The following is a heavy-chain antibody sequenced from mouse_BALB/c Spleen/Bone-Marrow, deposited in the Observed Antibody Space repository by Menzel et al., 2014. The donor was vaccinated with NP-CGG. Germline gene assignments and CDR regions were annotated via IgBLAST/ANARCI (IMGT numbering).Heavy chain of an antibody. J-gene: IGHJ2*01. Sequence: QVQLQQSGAELVKPGASVKLSCKASGYTFTSYYMYWVKQRPGQGLEWIGEINPSNGGTNFNEKFKSKATLTVDKSSSTAYMQLSNLTSEDSAVYYCTRSTMITCFDYWGQGTTLTVSS. CDR3: TRSTMITCFDY. CDR2: INPSNGGT. V-gene: IGHV1S81*02. CDR1: GYTFTSYY. D-gene: IGHD2-4*01.